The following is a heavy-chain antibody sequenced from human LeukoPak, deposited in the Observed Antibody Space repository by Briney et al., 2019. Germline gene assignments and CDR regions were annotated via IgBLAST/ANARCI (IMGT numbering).Heavy chain of an antibody. CDR2: ISAYKGNT. V-gene: IGHV1-18*01. CDR3: ARKPSGGYGDYGQLDY. CDR1: GYTFTNYD. D-gene: IGHD4-17*01. Sequence: ASVKVSFKASGYTFTNYDISWVRQAPGQGLEWVGWISAYKGNTNSAQKLQGRVTMTTDTSTSTAYMELRSLRSDDTAVYYCARKPSGGYGDYGQLDYWGQGTLVTVSS. J-gene: IGHJ4*02.